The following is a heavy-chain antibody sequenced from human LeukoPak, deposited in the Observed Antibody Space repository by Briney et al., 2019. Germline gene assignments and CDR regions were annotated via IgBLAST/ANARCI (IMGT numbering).Heavy chain of an antibody. V-gene: IGHV3-30*04. D-gene: IGHD3-9*01. CDR3: ATGAEYYDILTGYCH. CDR2: ISYDGSNK. CDR1: GFTFSSYA. Sequence: GGSLRLSCAASGFTFSSYAMHWVRQAPGKGLEWVAVISYDGSNKYYADSVKGRFTISRDNSKNTLYLQMNSLRSEDTAVYYCATGAEYYDILTGYCHWGQGTLVTVSS. J-gene: IGHJ4*02.